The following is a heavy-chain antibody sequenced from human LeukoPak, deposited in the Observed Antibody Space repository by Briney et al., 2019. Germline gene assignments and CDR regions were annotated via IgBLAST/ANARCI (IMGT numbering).Heavy chain of an antibody. V-gene: IGHV3-7*03. CDR2: IKQDGSEK. Sequence: GGSLRLSCAASGFTFSNYWMSWVRQAPGKGLEWVANIKQDGSEKYYVDSVKGRFTISRDNAKNSLYLQMNSLRAEDTAVYYCARGRENYVWGSYRFPDYWGQGTLVTVSS. J-gene: IGHJ4*02. D-gene: IGHD3-16*02. CDR3: ARGRENYVWGSYRFPDY. CDR1: GFTFSNYW.